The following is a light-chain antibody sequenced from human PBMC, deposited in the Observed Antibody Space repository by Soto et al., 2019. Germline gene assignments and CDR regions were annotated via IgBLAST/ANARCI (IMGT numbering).Light chain of an antibody. Sequence: QSALTQPASVSGSPGQSITISCTGTSSDVGGHSSISWYQQHPGKAPKLMIYDVSNRPSGVSNRFSGSKSGNTASLTISGLQAEDEADYYCSSYTDSYTVAFGGGTKVTVL. CDR2: DVS. CDR1: SSDVGGHSS. J-gene: IGLJ2*01. V-gene: IGLV2-14*03. CDR3: SSYTDSYTVA.